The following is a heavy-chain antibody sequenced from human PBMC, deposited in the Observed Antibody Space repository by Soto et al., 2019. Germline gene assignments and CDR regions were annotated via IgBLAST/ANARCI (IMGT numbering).Heavy chain of an antibody. V-gene: IGHV4-59*01. J-gene: IGHJ6*03. Sequence: SETLSLTCTVSGGSISSYSWSWIRQPPGKGLESIGYIYYSGSTNYNPSLKSRVTISVDTSKNQFSLKLSSVTAADTAVYYCARSYTSGWYETMDVWGKGTTVTVSS. CDR1: GGSISSYS. CDR3: ARSYTSGWYETMDV. D-gene: IGHD6-19*01. CDR2: IYYSGST.